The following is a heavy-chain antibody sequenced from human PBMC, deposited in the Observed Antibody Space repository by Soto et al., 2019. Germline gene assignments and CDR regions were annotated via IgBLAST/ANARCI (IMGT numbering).Heavy chain of an antibody. CDR2: IYYSGST. Sequence: LSLTCTVSGGSISSSSYYWGWIRQPPGKGLEWIGSIYYSGSTYYNPSLKSRVTISVDTSKNQFSLKLSSVTAADTAVYYCARNNIAVAGTGRRIDPWGQGTLVTVSS. D-gene: IGHD6-19*01. CDR3: ARNNIAVAGTGRRIDP. J-gene: IGHJ5*02. CDR1: GGSISSSSYY. V-gene: IGHV4-39*01.